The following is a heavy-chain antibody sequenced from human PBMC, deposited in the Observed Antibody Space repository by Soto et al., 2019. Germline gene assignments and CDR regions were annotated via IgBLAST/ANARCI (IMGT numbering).Heavy chain of an antibody. CDR3: AKDATRTNGWYHFDY. J-gene: IGHJ4*02. D-gene: IGHD6-19*01. V-gene: IGHV3-15*01. CDR2: IKSKTDGGTT. Sequence: EVQLVESGGGLVKPGGSLRLSCAASGFTFSNAWMSWVRQAPGKGLEWVGRIKSKTDGGTTDYAAPVKGRFTISRDNSKNTLYLQMNSLRAEDTAVYYCAKDATRTNGWYHFDYWGQGALVTVSS. CDR1: GFTFSNAW.